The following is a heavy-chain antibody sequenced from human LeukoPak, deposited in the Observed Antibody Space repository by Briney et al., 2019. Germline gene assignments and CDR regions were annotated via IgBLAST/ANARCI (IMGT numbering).Heavy chain of an antibody. V-gene: IGHV3-30*18. Sequence: GGSLRLSCAAPGFTFSLYGIHWVRQSPGKGLEWVAVVSYLGDDQFYAESVKGRFTISRDNSKKTVFLQMNSLRGEDTAVYYCAKDRSSGPHYYYGMDVWGRGTTVIVSS. CDR1: GFTFSLYG. D-gene: IGHD3-22*01. CDR2: VSYLGDDQ. CDR3: AKDRSSGPHYYYGMDV. J-gene: IGHJ6*02.